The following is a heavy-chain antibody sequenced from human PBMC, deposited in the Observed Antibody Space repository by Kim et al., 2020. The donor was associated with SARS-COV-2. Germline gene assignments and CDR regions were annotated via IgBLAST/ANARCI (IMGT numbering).Heavy chain of an antibody. D-gene: IGHD1-1*01. V-gene: IGHV3-74*01. CDR2: DEKCP. Sequence: DEKCPSYANHVKGRFTVSRDNAKDTVYLQMHSLRAEDTAVYYGADNWNFDYWGQGTLVTVSP. CDR3: ADNWNFDY. J-gene: IGHJ4*02.